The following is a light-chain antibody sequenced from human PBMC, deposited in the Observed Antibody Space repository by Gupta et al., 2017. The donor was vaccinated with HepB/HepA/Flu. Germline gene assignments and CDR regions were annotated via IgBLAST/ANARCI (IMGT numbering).Light chain of an antibody. J-gene: IGKJ1*01. V-gene: IGKV4-1*01. CDR3: QQYYFTPRT. Sequence: DIVMTQSPDSLAVSLGERATINCKSSQSVLYSSNNKNYLAWYQQKPGQPPRLLIYWASTRDSGVPDRFSGSGSGTDFTLTISSLQAEDAAVYYCQQYYFTPRTFGQGTKVEIK. CDR2: WAS. CDR1: QSVLYSSNNKNY.